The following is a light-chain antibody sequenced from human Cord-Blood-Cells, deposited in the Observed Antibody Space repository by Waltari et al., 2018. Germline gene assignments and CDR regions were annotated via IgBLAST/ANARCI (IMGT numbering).Light chain of an antibody. V-gene: IGKV4-1*01. CDR2: WAA. CDR1: RSVLYSSNNKNY. Sequence: DIVLPQSSDSLAGFLADSVTSTSKSSRSVLYSSNNKNYLALYQQKPGQPPKLLIYWAATRESGVPDRFSGSGSGTDFTLTISSLQAEDVAVYYCQQYYSTPLTFGGGTKVEIK. CDR3: QQYYSTPLT. J-gene: IGKJ4*01.